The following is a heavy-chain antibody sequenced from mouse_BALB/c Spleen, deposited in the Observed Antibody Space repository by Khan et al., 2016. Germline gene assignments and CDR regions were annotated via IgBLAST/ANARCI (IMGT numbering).Heavy chain of an antibody. D-gene: IGHD1-1*01. J-gene: IGHJ4*01. CDR2: IYPGNSDT. Sequence: EVQLQQSGTVLARSGTSVKMSCKASGYSFTSYWMHWVKQRPGQGLEWIGAIYPGNSDTRYNQKFQVKATLTADTSASTAYLELTSLTTEDSAFYYCTSYYGSSEGLDNWGQGTSVTVSS. V-gene: IGHV1-5*01. CDR1: GYSFTSYW. CDR3: TSYYGSSEGLDN.